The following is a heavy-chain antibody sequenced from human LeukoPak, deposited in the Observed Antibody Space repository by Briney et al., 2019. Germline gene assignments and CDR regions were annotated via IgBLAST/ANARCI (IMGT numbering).Heavy chain of an antibody. CDR2: IYYSGST. D-gene: IGHD2-8*01. V-gene: IGHV4-59*08. J-gene: IGHJ3*02. CDR3: ARQLYVVGAFDI. CDR1: GGSISSYY. Sequence: SETLSLTCTVSGGSISSYYWSWLRQPPGKGLEWIGYIYYSGSTNYNPSLKSRVTISVDTSKNQFSLKLSSVTAADTAVYYCARQLYVVGAFDIWGQGTMVTVSS.